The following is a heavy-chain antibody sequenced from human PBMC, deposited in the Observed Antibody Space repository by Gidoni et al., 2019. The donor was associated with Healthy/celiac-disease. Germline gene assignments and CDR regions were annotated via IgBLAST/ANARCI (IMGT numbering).Heavy chain of an antibody. J-gene: IGHJ4*02. CDR1: GFTFSSYA. CDR3: AKDNPDYYDSSGYYSTDY. Sequence: EVQLLESGGGLVQPGGSLRLSCAASGFTFSSYAMSWVRQAPGKGLGWVSAISGSGGSTYYADSVKGRFTISRDNSKNTLYLQRNSLRAEDTAVYYCAKDNPDYYDSSGYYSTDYWGQGTLVTVSS. CDR2: ISGSGGST. V-gene: IGHV3-23*01. D-gene: IGHD3-22*01.